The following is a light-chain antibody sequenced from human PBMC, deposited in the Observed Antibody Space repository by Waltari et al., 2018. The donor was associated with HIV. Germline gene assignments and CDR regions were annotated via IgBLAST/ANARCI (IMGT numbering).Light chain of an antibody. J-gene: IGLJ3*02. CDR2: AVT. V-gene: IGLV2-14*03. CDR1: SNDVGGYNY. CDR3: SSFTSRSILV. Sequence: QSALTQPAYMTGSSGQSITISCTGTSNDVGGYNYVPWYQQHPGKAPKLLIYAVTNRPSGVSDRFSGSKSGNTASLTISGLLAEDEADYYCSSFTSRSILVFGGGTKLTV.